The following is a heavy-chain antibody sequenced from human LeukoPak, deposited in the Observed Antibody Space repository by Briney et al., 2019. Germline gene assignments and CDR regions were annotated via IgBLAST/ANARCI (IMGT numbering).Heavy chain of an antibody. D-gene: IGHD5/OR15-5a*01. V-gene: IGHV3-23*01. Sequence: GGSLRLSCAASGFTFTNYALSWVRQAPGKGLEWVSTVSGSAYSTYYADSVKGRLTVFRDNYKNTVDLQMNSLRAEDTAVYYCARYSLSSSKYYYYYMVVWGKGTTVTVSS. CDR3: ARYSLSSSKYYYYYMVV. CDR1: GFTFTNYA. CDR2: VSGSAYST. J-gene: IGHJ6*03.